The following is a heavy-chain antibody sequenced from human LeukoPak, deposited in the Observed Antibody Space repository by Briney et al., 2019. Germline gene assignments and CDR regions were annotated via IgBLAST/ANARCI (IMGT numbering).Heavy chain of an antibody. Sequence: EASETLSLTCTVSGGSISSYYWSWIRQPPGKGLEWIGYIYYSGSTNYNPSLKSRVTISVDTSKNQFSLKLSSVTAADTAVYYCARGSIAARNDAFDIWGQGTMVTVSS. CDR1: GGSISSYY. D-gene: IGHD6-6*01. V-gene: IGHV4-59*01. CDR3: ARGSIAARNDAFDI. J-gene: IGHJ3*02. CDR2: IYYSGST.